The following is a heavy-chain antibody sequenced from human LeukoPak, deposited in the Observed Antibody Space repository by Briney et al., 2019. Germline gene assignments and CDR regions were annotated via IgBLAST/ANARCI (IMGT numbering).Heavy chain of an antibody. J-gene: IGHJ4*02. V-gene: IGHV3-7*01. CDR2: IKQDGSEK. Sequence: GGSLRLSCAASGFTCSSYWMSWVRQAPGKGLEWVANIKQDGSEKYYVDSVKGRFTISRDNAKNSLYLQMNSLRAEDTAVYYCARDDGGSSPFDYWGQGTLVTVSS. D-gene: IGHD4-23*01. CDR3: ARDDGGSSPFDY. CDR1: GFTCSSYW.